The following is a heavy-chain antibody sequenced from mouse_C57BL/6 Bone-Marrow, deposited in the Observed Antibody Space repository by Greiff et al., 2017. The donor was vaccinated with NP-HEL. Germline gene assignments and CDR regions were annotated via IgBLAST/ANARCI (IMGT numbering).Heavy chain of an antibody. CDR1: GFTFPDYY. Sequence: EVQLVQSGGGLVQPGGSLSLSCAASGFTFPDYYMSWVRQPPGKALEWLGFIRNKANGYTTAYSASVLGRFTISRDNSQIFLYHQMNALKAEVSATYYGARQDYGPPYYVGDWGKGTTLTVST. CDR2: IRNKANGYTT. CDR3: ARQDYGPPYYVGD. D-gene: IGHD1-1*02. J-gene: IGHJ2*01. V-gene: IGHV7-3*01.